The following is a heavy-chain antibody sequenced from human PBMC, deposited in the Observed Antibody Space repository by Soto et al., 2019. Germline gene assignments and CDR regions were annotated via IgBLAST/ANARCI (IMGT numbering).Heavy chain of an antibody. D-gene: IGHD3-10*01. J-gene: IGHJ4*02. CDR2: VNPNNGDT. V-gene: IGHV1-8*01. Sequence: QVQLVQSGAELKKPGASVKVSCKASGYTFSNYDMNWVRQATGQGPEWIGWVNPNNGDTGYAQKFQGRVTLTTDISTTTAYMELTSLRSDDTAIYYCAKDSRKGSAIAFDYWGQGTLITVSS. CDR1: GYTFSNYD. CDR3: AKDSRKGSAIAFDY.